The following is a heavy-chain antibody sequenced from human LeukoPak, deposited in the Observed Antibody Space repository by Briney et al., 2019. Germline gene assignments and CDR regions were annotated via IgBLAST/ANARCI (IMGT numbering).Heavy chain of an antibody. Sequence: GGSLRLSCAASGFTFSSYGMSWVRQAPGKGLEWVSAISGSGGSTYYADSVKGRFTISRDNSKNTLYLQMNSLRAEDTAVYYCAKGRGVLLWFGVHWWGQGTLVTVSS. D-gene: IGHD3-10*01. CDR1: GFTFSSYG. J-gene: IGHJ4*02. CDR2: ISGSGGST. V-gene: IGHV3-23*01. CDR3: AKGRGVLLWFGVHW.